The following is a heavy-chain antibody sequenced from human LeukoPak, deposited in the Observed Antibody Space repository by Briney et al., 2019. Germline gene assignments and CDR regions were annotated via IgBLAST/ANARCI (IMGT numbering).Heavy chain of an antibody. D-gene: IGHD1-1*01. CDR3: ATYINWVAGDV. CDR1: GFTFSESW. V-gene: IGHV3-7*01. J-gene: IGHJ6*02. Sequence: PGGSLRLSCAASGFTFSESWMTWVRQVPGQGLEWVAHINHEGGAIQYVDSVKGRFTISRDNAKGSVFLQMNSPRAEDTAIYHCATYINWVAGDVWGQGTTVIVSS. CDR2: INHEGGAI.